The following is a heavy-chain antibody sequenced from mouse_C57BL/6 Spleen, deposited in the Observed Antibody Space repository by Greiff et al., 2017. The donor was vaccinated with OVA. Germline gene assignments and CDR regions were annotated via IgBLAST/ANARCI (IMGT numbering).Heavy chain of an antibody. CDR1: GYSITSGYY. CDR3: ARDLYYSKGFAY. D-gene: IGHD2-5*01. Sequence: EVQLQQSGPGLVKPSQSLSLTCSVTGYSITSGYYWNWIRQFPGNKLEWMGYISYDGSNNYNPSLKNRISITRDTSKNQFFLKLNSVTTEDTATYYCARDLYYSKGFAYWGQGTLVTVSA. CDR2: ISYDGSN. V-gene: IGHV3-6*01. J-gene: IGHJ3*01.